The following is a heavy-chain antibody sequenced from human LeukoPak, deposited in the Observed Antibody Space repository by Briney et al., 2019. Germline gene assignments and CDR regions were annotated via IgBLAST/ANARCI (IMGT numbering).Heavy chain of an antibody. J-gene: IGHJ4*02. Sequence: GGSLRLSCAASGFTFSNYEMHWVRQAPGKGLEWVAFIRYDGSNKYYADSVKGRFTISRDNSKNTLYLQMNSLRAEDTAVYYCAKDSGPVIVVVSAHFDYWGQGTLVTVSS. V-gene: IGHV3-30*02. CDR1: GFTFSNYE. D-gene: IGHD2-21*01. CDR2: IRYDGSNK. CDR3: AKDSGPVIVVVSAHFDY.